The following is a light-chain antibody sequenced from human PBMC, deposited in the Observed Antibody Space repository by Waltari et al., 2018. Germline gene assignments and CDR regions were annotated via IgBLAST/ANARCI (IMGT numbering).Light chain of an antibody. CDR1: QTVSSSY. J-gene: IGKJ3*01. V-gene: IGKV3-20*01. Sequence: EIVLTQSPGTLSLSPGERATLSCRASQTVSSSYLAWYQQKPGQPPRLLIYGVSGRATGIPDRFSGSGSGTDFTLTISRLEPEDFAVYYCQQYGSSPRFTFGPGTKVDIK. CDR2: GVS. CDR3: QQYGSSPRFT.